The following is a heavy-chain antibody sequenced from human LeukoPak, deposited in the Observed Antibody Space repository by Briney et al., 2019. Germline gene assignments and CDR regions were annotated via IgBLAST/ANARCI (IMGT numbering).Heavy chain of an antibody. CDR3: ARRRQAARPYYFDY. CDR2: LYWDDDK. Sequence: SGPTLVKPFQTLRLAFTFSGFSLSPSGVGVGLIRQPPGKALEWLGLLYWDDDKRYSPSLKSRLTITKDTSKNQMVLTMTNMDPVDTATYYCARRRQAARPYYFDYCGQGTLVTVSS. V-gene: IGHV2-5*02. CDR1: GFSLSPSGVG. J-gene: IGHJ4*02.